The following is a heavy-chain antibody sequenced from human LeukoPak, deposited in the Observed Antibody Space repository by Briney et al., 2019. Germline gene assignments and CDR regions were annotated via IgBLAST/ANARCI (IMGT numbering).Heavy chain of an antibody. V-gene: IGHV1-18*01. Sequence: ASVKVSCKASGYTFTSYGISWVRQAPGQGLEWMGWISAYNGNTNYAQKLQGRVTMTTDTSTSTAYVELRSLRSDDTAVYYCAREGVAGDYYYYMDVWGKGTTVTISS. CDR3: AREGVAGDYYYYMDV. D-gene: IGHD6-19*01. J-gene: IGHJ6*03. CDR1: GYTFTSYG. CDR2: ISAYNGNT.